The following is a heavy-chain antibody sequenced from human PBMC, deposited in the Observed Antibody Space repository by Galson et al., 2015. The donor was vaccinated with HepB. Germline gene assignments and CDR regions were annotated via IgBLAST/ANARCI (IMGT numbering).Heavy chain of an antibody. CDR1: GFTFSDYY. D-gene: IGHD4-17*01. CDR3: ARVADVDYGDHSHFDF. V-gene: IGHV3-11*06. J-gene: IGHJ4*02. CDR2: ISPSTLYT. Sequence: SLRLSCAASGFTFSDYYMSWIRQAPGKGLEWVSYISPSTLYTNYADSVKGRITISRDNARNSLYLQLNSLRAEDTAVYYCARVADVDYGDHSHFDFWGQGTLVTVSS.